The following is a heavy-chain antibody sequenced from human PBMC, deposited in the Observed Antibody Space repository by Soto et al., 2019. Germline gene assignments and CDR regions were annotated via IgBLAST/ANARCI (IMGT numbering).Heavy chain of an antibody. CDR3: ARHRSGPNSPFDY. Sequence: PSETLSLTCTVSGGSISSSNYYWGWIRQPPGKGLAWIGTIIYNGNTYYNPSLKSRVTISVDTSKNHFSLNLTSVTAADTAVYYCARHRSGPNSPFDYSGQGTPVTLSS. J-gene: IGHJ4*02. D-gene: IGHD3-10*01. CDR2: IIYNGNT. V-gene: IGHV4-39*01. CDR1: GGSISSSNYY.